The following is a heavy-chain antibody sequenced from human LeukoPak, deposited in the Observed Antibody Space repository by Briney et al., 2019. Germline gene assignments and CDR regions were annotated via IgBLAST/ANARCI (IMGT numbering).Heavy chain of an antibody. CDR2: ISPTSGGT. V-gene: IGHV1-2*02. Sequence: ASVKVSCKASGYTFTGYYMHWVRQAPGQGLEWMGWISPTSGGTNYAQKFQGRVTMTRDTSISTAYMELSRLRSDDTAVYYCARNPHEQGLRYFASYYYYMDVWGKGTTVTVSS. D-gene: IGHD3-9*01. CDR1: GYTFTGYY. CDR3: ARNPHEQGLRYFASYYYYMDV. J-gene: IGHJ6*03.